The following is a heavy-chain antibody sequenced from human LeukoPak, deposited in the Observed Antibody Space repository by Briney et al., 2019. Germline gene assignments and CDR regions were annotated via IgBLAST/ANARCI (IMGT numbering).Heavy chain of an antibody. D-gene: IGHD4-23*01. Sequence: PSETLSLACAVCGGSISSGGYSWSWIRQPPGKGLEWIGYIYHSGSTYYNPSLKSRVTISVDRSKNQFSLKLSSVTAADTAVYYCARAPLTTVVTTYFDYWGQGTLVTVSS. CDR1: GGSISSGGYS. V-gene: IGHV4-30-2*01. CDR2: IYHSGST. J-gene: IGHJ4*02. CDR3: ARAPLTTVVTTYFDY.